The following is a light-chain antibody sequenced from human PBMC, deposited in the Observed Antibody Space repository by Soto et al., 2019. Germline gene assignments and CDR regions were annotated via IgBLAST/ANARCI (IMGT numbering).Light chain of an antibody. CDR2: DVY. Sequence: EIVLTQSPGTLSLSPGERATLSCRSSQSVSNSYLAWYQQKPGQAPRLLIYDVYSRATGIPDRFSGSGSGTDFTLTISRLESEDFAVYYCQQSGISPTFGQGTKVEIK. J-gene: IGKJ1*01. CDR1: QSVSNSY. V-gene: IGKV3-20*01. CDR3: QQSGISPT.